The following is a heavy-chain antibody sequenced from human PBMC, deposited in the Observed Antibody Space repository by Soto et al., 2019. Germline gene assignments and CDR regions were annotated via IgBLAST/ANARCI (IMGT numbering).Heavy chain of an antibody. V-gene: IGHV4-59*01. J-gene: IGHJ4*02. CDR2: ISSSGNT. CDR1: DGSISTFY. Sequence: PSETLSLTCTVSDGSISTFYWSWIRQPPGKGLEWIGYISSSGNTNYNPSLKSRASISVDTSKNQFSLNLTSVTAADTGVYYCARAPMVLTRSYFDSWGQGTPVTVSS. D-gene: IGHD3-22*01. CDR3: ARAPMVLTRSYFDS.